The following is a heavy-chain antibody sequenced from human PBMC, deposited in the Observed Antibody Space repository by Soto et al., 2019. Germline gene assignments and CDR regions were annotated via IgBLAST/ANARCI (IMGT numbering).Heavy chain of an antibody. J-gene: IGHJ5*02. V-gene: IGHV4-31*03. CDR1: GGSISSGGYY. CDR2: IYYSGST. D-gene: IGHD3-10*01. CDR3: ARTELLWFGETQYNWFDP. Sequence: NPSETLSLTCTVSGGSISSGGYYWSWIRQHPGKGLEWIGYIYYSGSTYYDSSLKSRVTISVDTSKNQFSLKLSSVTAADTAVYYCARTELLWFGETQYNWFDPWGQGTLVTVSS.